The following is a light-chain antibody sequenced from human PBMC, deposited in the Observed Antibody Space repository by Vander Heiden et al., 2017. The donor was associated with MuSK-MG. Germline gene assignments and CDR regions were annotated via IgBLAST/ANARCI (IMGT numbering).Light chain of an antibody. V-gene: IGKV3-20*01. CDR2: HAF. Sequence: EIDLTQSPGTLSLSPGERASLSCRASRSVTNSLIAWYQQKPGQAPRLLMYHAFVRATGTPVRFSGSGSGTDFTLTISRLEPEDFAMYFCQQYGSWGWSFGQGTKVEFK. J-gene: IGKJ1*01. CDR1: RSVTNSL. CDR3: QQYGSWGWS.